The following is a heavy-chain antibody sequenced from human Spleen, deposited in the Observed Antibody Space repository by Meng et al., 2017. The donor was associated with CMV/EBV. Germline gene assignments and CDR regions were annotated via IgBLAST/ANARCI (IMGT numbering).Heavy chain of an antibody. CDR3: AREGYCDSNNCYGNAFDI. CDR2: INPNSGDS. Sequence: ASVKVSCKAPGYTFTGYYMHWVRQAPGQGLEWMGWINPNSGDSNYAQKLQDRVTMTTDTSTSTAYMEINSLRSDDTAVYYCAREGYCDSNNCYGNAFDIWAQGTMVTVSS. D-gene: IGHD2-2*01. J-gene: IGHJ3*02. V-gene: IGHV1-2*02. CDR1: GYTFTGYY.